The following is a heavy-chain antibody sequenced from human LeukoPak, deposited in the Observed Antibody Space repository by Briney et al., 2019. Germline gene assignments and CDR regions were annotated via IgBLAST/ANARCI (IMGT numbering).Heavy chain of an antibody. D-gene: IGHD2-2*02. CDR3: ARGRRGTSCYRCALDY. CDR1: GYTFTSYY. Sequence: ASVKVSCKASGYTFTSYYMHWVRQAPGQGLEWMGMINPSGGSTSYAQKFQGRVTMTRDTSTSTVYMELSSLRSEDTAVYYCARGRRGTSCYRCALDYWGQGTLVTVSS. CDR2: INPSGGST. V-gene: IGHV1-46*03. J-gene: IGHJ4*02.